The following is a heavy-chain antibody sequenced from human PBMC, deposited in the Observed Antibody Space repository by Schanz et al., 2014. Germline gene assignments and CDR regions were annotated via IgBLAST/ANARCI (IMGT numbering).Heavy chain of an antibody. CDR1: GFTFSSYA. D-gene: IGHD2-15*01. CDR3: ARDPGGTKTHGL. CDR2: ITDSGGST. V-gene: IGHV3-23*01. Sequence: EVQLLESGGGLVQPGGSLRLSCAASGFTFSSYAMSWVRQAPGKGLEWVSAITDSGGSTYYADSVKGRFTISRDNSKNTVYLQMNSLRAEDTAVYYCARDPGGTKTHGLWGQGTLVTVSS. J-gene: IGHJ4*02.